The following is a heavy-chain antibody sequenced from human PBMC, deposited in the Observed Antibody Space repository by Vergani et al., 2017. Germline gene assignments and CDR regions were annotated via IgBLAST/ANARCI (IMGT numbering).Heavy chain of an antibody. J-gene: IGHJ4*02. CDR1: GFTFSSYA. V-gene: IGHV3-23*01. CDR2: IRGSGGST. CDR3: AKGPSSDYGDYGY. Sequence: EVQLLESGGGLVQPGGSLRLSCAASGFTFSSYALSLVRQAPGKGLEWVSAIRGSGGSTSYADAVKGRFTISRDNSKNTLYLQMNSLRAEDTAVYYCAKGPSSDYGDYGYWGQGTLVTVSS. D-gene: IGHD4-17*01.